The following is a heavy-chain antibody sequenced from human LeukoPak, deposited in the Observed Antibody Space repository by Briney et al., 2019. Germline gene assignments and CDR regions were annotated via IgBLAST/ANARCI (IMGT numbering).Heavy chain of an antibody. CDR3: ASVGATHGYFQH. CDR1: GGSFSGYY. Sequence: SETLSLTCAVYGGSFSGYYWGWIRQPPGKGLEWIGEINHSGSTNYNPSLKSRVTISVDTSKNQFSLKLSSVTAADTAVYYCASVGATHGYFQHWGQGTLVTVSS. V-gene: IGHV4-34*01. D-gene: IGHD1-26*01. CDR2: INHSGST. J-gene: IGHJ1*01.